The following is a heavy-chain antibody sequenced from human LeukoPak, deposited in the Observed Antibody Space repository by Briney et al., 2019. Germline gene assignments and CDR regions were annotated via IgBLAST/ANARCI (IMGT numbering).Heavy chain of an antibody. D-gene: IGHD4-17*01. Sequence: GESLKISCKASGNTFTSYWIAWVRQMPGKGLEWMGIIYPGDSDTRYSPSFQGQVTISDDKSTSTAYLQWSSLKASDTAMYYCARHRRATVTSTYYYYGMDVWGQGTTVTVSS. J-gene: IGHJ6*02. V-gene: IGHV5-51*01. CDR2: IYPGDSDT. CDR1: GNTFTSYW. CDR3: ARHRRATVTSTYYYYGMDV.